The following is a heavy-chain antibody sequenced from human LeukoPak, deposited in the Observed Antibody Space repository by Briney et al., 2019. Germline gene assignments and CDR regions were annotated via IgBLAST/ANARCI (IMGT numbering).Heavy chain of an antibody. CDR2: MNPNSGNT. V-gene: IGHV1-8*03. J-gene: IGHJ6*03. D-gene: IGHD1-14*01. CDR3: ARGKTTPSHYYYYMDV. CDR1: GYTFTSYD. Sequence: ASVKVSCKASGYTFTSYDINWVRQATGQGLEWMGWMNPNSGNTGYAQKFQGRVTITRNTSISTAYMELSSLRSEDTAVYYCARGKTTPSHYYYYMDVWGKGTTVTVSS.